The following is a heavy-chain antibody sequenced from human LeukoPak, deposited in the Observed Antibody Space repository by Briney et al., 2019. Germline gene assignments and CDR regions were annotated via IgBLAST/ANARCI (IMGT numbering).Heavy chain of an antibody. CDR1: GGSISSYY. J-gene: IGHJ3*02. CDR2: IYHGGST. Sequence: SETLSLTCTVSGGSISSYYWNWIRQSPGKGLEWVGYIYHGGSTNYNPSLKSRVTISVDTSKNQFSLKLSSVTAADTAVYYCARDGGSTVTRDAFDIWGQGTMVTVSS. V-gene: IGHV4-59*12. D-gene: IGHD4-17*01. CDR3: ARDGGSTVTRDAFDI.